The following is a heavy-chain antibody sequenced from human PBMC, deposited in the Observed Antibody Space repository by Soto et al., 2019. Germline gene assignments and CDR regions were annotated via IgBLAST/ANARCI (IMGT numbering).Heavy chain of an antibody. CDR3: ARCLSDCSGGSCHDAYDV. D-gene: IGHD2-15*01. CDR2: IIPIFVTT. CDR1: GGTFSSFA. J-gene: IGHJ3*01. V-gene: IGHV1-69*01. Sequence: QVQVVQSGAEVKKPGSSVKVSCKASGGTFSSFAINWVRQAPGQGLDWMGGIIPIFVTTIYAQKFQGRVTITADESTSTAYMGLSSLRSEDTAVYYCARCLSDCSGGSCHDAYDVWGQGTMVTVSS.